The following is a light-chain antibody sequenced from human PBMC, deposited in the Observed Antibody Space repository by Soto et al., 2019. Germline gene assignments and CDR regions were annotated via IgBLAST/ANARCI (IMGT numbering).Light chain of an antibody. V-gene: IGKV3-15*01. CDR3: QQYKSWPPIT. Sequence: EIVMTQSPATLSVSPGDSATLSCRASQSLGQSLAWYQQKPGQPPSLLIYAASIRAAGISARFSGSGSGTESTLTISSLQSEDFAVYYCQQYKSWPPITFGQGTRLEV. CDR1: QSLGQS. J-gene: IGKJ5*01. CDR2: AAS.